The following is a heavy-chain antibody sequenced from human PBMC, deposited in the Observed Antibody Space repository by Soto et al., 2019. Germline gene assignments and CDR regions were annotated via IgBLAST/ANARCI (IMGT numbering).Heavy chain of an antibody. Sequence: QVQLVQSGAEVKKPGASVKVSCKASGYTFTSYAMHWVRQAPGQRLEWMGWINAGNGNTKYSQKFQGRVTITRDTSASTAYMELSSLRSEDTAVYYCARDYGDYLKYYFDYWGQGTLVTVSS. CDR2: INAGNGNT. D-gene: IGHD4-17*01. CDR1: GYTFTSYA. J-gene: IGHJ4*02. V-gene: IGHV1-3*01. CDR3: ARDYGDYLKYYFDY.